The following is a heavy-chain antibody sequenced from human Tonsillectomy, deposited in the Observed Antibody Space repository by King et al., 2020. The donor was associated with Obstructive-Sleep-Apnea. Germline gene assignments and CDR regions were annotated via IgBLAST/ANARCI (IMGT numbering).Heavy chain of an antibody. Sequence: VQLQQWGAGLLKPSETLSLTCAVYGGSFSGYYWSWIRQHPGKGLEWIGEINHSGSTNYNPSLKSRVTISVDTSKNQFSLKLSSVTAADTAVYYCARGLGGYYGSGSYYPAYWGQGTLVTVSS. D-gene: IGHD3-10*01. CDR1: GGSFSGYY. V-gene: IGHV4-34*01. J-gene: IGHJ4*02. CDR2: INHSGST. CDR3: ARGLGGYYGSGSYYPAY.